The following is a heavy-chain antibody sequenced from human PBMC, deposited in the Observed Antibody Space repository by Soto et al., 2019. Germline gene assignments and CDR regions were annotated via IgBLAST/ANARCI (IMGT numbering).Heavy chain of an antibody. CDR1: GGSISSYY. Sequence: SETLSLTCTVSGGSISSYYWSWIRQPPGKGLEWIGYIYYSGSTNYNPSLKSRVTISVDTSKNQFSLKLSSVTAADTAVYYCARDMQRVAAAGSWFDPWGQGTLVTVSS. J-gene: IGHJ5*02. CDR2: IYYSGST. CDR3: ARDMQRVAAAGSWFDP. D-gene: IGHD2-15*01. V-gene: IGHV4-59*01.